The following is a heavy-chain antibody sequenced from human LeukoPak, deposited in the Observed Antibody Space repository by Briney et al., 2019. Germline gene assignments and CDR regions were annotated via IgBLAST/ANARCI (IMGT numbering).Heavy chain of an antibody. D-gene: IGHD2-15*01. Sequence: ASVKVSCKASGYTFTGYYMHWVRQAPGQGLEWMGWINPNSGGTNYAQKFQGRVTMTRDTSISTAYMELSRLRSDDTAVYYCARDCSGGSCYPTDYYYGMDVWGQGTTVTVSS. CDR2: INPNSGGT. V-gene: IGHV1-2*02. CDR1: GYTFTGYY. J-gene: IGHJ6*02. CDR3: ARDCSGGSCYPTDYYYGMDV.